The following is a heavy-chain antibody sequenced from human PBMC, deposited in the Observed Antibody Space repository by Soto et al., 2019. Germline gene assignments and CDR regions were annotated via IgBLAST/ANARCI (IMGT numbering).Heavy chain of an antibody. Sequence: TGGSLRLSCAASGFTFSSYGMQWVRQAPGKGLEWVAVISCDGTYKHYADSMKGRFTISRDNSRNTLYLQMNSLRPEDTAVYYCAKSTPPSDYWGQGTLVTVSS. V-gene: IGHV3-30*18. CDR3: AKSTPPSDY. CDR2: ISCDGTYK. CDR1: GFTFSSYG. J-gene: IGHJ4*02. D-gene: IGHD2-2*01.